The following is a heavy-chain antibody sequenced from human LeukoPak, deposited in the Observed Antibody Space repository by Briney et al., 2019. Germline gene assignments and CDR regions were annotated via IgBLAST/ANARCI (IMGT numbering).Heavy chain of an antibody. CDR1: GFTFSTYG. D-gene: IGHD2-8*01. Sequence: GGSLRLSCAASGFTFSTYGMNWVRQAPGKGLEWVSSISNSSDSIHYADSLRGRFTVTRDNSKNSLFLQMNSVTAEDTAVYYCASGVQHCADGVCYSIYWGQGTLVTVSS. V-gene: IGHV3-21*01. J-gene: IGHJ4*02. CDR2: ISNSSDSI. CDR3: ASGVQHCADGVCYSIY.